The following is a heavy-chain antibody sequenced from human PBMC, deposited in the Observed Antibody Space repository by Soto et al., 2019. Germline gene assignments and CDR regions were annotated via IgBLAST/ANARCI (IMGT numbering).Heavy chain of an antibody. V-gene: IGHV4-59*01. CDR2: VFYGGT. CDR3: ASYRGALYFES. CDR1: GRSMSSNY. Sequence: PSETLSLTCSVSGRSMSSNYWSCIRQSPDKGLEWLGYVFYGGTDYNPSLGGRVSMSVETSKSQYSLKLTSVTVADTAVYYCASYRGALYFESWGPGILVTVSS. J-gene: IGHJ4*02. D-gene: IGHD3-16*01.